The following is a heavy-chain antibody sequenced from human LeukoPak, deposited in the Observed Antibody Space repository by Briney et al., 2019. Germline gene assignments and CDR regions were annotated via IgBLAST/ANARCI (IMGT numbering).Heavy chain of an antibody. CDR1: GFTFSSYS. CDR3: AKATRDNSGCLDY. CDR2: ISSSSSYI. D-gene: IGHD6-19*01. V-gene: IGHV3-21*04. Sequence: KAGGSLRLSCAASGFTFSSYSMNWVRQAPGKGLEWVSSISSSSSYIYYADSVKGRFTISRDNAKNSLYLQMNSLRAEDTAVYYCAKATRDNSGCLDYWGQGTLVTVSS. J-gene: IGHJ4*02.